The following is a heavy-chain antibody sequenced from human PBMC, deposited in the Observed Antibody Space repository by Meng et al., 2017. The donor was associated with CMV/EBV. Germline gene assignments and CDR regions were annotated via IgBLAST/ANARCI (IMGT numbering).Heavy chain of an antibody. CDR1: GGSISSSNW. CDR3: ASVLTDSSGYYRYYGMDV. CDR2: IHHSGST. J-gene: IGHJ6*02. Sequence: GALRLSCAVSGGSISSSNWWSWVRQPPGKGLEWIGEIHHSGSTNYNPSLKSRVTISVDKSKNQFSLKLSSVTAADTAVYYCASVLTDSSGYYRYYGMDVWGQGTTVTVSS. D-gene: IGHD3-22*01. V-gene: IGHV4-4*02.